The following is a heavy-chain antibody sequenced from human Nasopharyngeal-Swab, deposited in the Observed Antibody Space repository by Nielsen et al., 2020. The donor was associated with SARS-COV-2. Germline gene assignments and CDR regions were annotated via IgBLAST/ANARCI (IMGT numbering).Heavy chain of an antibody. Sequence: LSCTVSGGSVSSDIYSWSWIRQPPGKGLEWIGYVVYSGRTNYNPSLKSRVTISVDTSKDQFSLKLNSVTAADTAMYFCARTTTTTPFDSWGQGTLVAVSS. V-gene: IGHV4-61*01. CDR1: GGSVSSDIYS. CDR2: VVYSGRT. CDR3: ARTTTTTPFDS. J-gene: IGHJ4*02. D-gene: IGHD1-1*01.